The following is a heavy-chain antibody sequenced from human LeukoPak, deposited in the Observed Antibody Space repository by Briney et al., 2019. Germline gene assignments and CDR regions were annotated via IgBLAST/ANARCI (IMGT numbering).Heavy chain of an antibody. CDR3: ATGGYSSGYYHYYFDH. CDR1: GFTFSNAW. V-gene: IGHV3-15*01. Sequence: GGSLRLSCTASGFTFSNAWMSWVRQAPGKGLEWLGCIKNKAYGGTTDYTAPVRGRFTISRDDSKNTLYLQMNSLKTEDTALYFCATGGYSSGYYHYYFDHWGQGTLVTVSS. CDR2: IKNKAYGGTT. D-gene: IGHD3-22*01. J-gene: IGHJ4*02.